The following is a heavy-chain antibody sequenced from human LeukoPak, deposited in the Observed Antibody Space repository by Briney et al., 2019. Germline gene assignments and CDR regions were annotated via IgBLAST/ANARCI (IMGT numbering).Heavy chain of an antibody. J-gene: IGHJ4*02. CDR2: IYHSGST. CDR3: LTLSLTGSLDY. CDR1: GGSISSSNW. D-gene: IGHD7-27*01. Sequence: SETLSLTCAVSGGSISSSNWWSWVRQPPGKGLEWIGEIYHSGSTNYNPSLKSRVTISVDKSKNQFSLKLSSVTAADTAVYYCLTLSLTGSLDYWGQGTLVTVSS. V-gene: IGHV4-4*02.